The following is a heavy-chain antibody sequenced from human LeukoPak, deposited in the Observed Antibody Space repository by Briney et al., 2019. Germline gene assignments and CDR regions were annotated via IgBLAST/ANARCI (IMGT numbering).Heavy chain of an antibody. CDR3: ARDPFYSGTGPPNY. CDR1: GLTFSTYA. J-gene: IGHJ4*02. CDR2: IIGGGGTT. Sequence: GGSLRLSCAASGLTFSTYAMSWVRQAPGKGLEWVSAIIGGGGTTYYADSVRGRFTISRDNSKNTLYLQMNNLRAEDTAVYYCARDPFYSGTGPPNYWGQGTLVTVSS. V-gene: IGHV3-23*01. D-gene: IGHD4-11*01.